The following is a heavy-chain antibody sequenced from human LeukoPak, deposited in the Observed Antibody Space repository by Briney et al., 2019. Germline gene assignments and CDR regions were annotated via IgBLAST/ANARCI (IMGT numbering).Heavy chain of an antibody. CDR3: ARVLKGIVGALYYYYYMDV. CDR1: GGSISSYY. J-gene: IGHJ6*03. CDR2: INHSGST. D-gene: IGHD1-26*01. V-gene: IGHV4-34*01. Sequence: SETLSLTCTVSGGSISSYYWSWIRQPPGKGLEWIGEINHSGSTNYNPSLKSRVTIPVDKSKNQFSLKLSSVTAADTAVYYCARVLKGIVGALYYYYYMDVWGKGTTVTVSS.